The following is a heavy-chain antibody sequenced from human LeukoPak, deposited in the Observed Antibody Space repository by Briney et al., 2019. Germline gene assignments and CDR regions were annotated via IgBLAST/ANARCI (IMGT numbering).Heavy chain of an antibody. CDR2: INSDGSST. V-gene: IGHV3-74*01. CDR3: STGSGHAFDI. J-gene: IGHJ3*02. CDR1: GFTFSSYW. Sequence: PGGSLRLSCAASGFTFSSYWMHWVRQVPGKGLVWVSRINSDGSSTSYADSVKGRFTISRDNAKNTLCVQMNSLRAEDTAVYYCSTGSGHAFDIWGRGTMVTVSS. D-gene: IGHD3-10*01.